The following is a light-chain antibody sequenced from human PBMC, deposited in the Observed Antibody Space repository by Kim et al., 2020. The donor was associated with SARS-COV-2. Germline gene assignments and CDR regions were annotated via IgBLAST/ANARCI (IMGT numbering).Light chain of an antibody. CDR2: QDS. CDR3: QAWDSSVV. Sequence: SLSPVQTASINCSGDKLGDKFACWYQQKPGQSPGLVIYQDSKRPSGIPERFSGSNSGNTATLTISGTQAMDEADYYCQAWDSSVVFGGGTQLTVL. J-gene: IGLJ2*01. V-gene: IGLV3-1*01. CDR1: KLGDKF.